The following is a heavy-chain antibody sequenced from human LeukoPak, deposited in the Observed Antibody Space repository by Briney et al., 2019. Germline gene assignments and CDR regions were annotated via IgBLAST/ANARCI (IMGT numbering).Heavy chain of an antibody. V-gene: IGHV3-74*01. CDR2: INSDGSSI. J-gene: IGHJ4*02. CDR1: GFTFSNYG. Sequence: GGSLRLSCAASGFTFSNYGMQWVRQAPGKGLVWVSRINSDGSSITYADSVKGRFTISRDNAKTTLYLQMNSLRAEDTAVYYCASGYYYASGSPDYWGQGTLVTVSS. D-gene: IGHD3-10*01. CDR3: ASGYYYASGSPDY.